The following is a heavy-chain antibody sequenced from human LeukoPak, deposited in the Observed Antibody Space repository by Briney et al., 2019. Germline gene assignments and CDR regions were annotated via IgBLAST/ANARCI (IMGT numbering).Heavy chain of an antibody. CDR2: IYPSGNT. CDR3: ARGTFYGDYDY. V-gene: IGHV4-4*07. Sequence: PSETLSLTCTVSRGSTSTYYWSWIRQPAGKGLEWIGRIYPSGNTNYNPSLKSRVTISVDTSKNQFSLKLSSVTAADTAVYYCARGTFYGDYDYWGQGTLVTVSS. CDR1: RGSTSTYY. J-gene: IGHJ4*02. D-gene: IGHD4-17*01.